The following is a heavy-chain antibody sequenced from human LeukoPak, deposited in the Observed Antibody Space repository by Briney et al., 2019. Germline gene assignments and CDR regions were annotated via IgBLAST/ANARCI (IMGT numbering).Heavy chain of an antibody. CDR1: GGSISGNYY. J-gene: IGHJ3*02. Sequence: SETLSLTCTVSGGSISGNYYWSWIRQPAGKGLEWIGRIYARGNTNYNPSLKGRVTISVDTSKNQFSLKLSSVTAADTAVYFCARDSHAYFDAFDIWGQGTMVTVSS. D-gene: IGHD2/OR15-2a*01. V-gene: IGHV4-61*02. CDR2: IYARGNT. CDR3: ARDSHAYFDAFDI.